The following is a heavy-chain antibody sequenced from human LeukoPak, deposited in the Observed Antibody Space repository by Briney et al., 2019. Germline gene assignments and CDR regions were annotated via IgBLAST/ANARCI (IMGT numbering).Heavy chain of an antibody. CDR3: ARDTLATPFDY. D-gene: IGHD5-24*01. J-gene: IGHJ4*02. Sequence: PGGSLRLSCAASGFXFSNYWMSWVRQAPGKGLEWVANIKQDGSDKYYVDSVKGRFTISRDNAKNSLYLQMNSLRPEDTAVYYCARDTLATPFDYWGQGTVVTVPS. V-gene: IGHV3-7*04. CDR1: GFXFSNYW. CDR2: IKQDGSDK.